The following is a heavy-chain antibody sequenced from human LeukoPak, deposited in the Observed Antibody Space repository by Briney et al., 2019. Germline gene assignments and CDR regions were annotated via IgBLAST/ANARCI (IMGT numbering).Heavy chain of an antibody. CDR3: AREGDSGSVGWFDP. J-gene: IGHJ5*02. CDR2: IYHSERT. D-gene: IGHD6-13*01. CDR1: GYSIGSGYY. V-gene: IGHV4-38-2*02. Sequence: SETLSLTCSVSGYSIGSGYYWGWIRQPPGKGVEWIGSIYHSERTYYNPSLKSRVTISVDTSKNQFSLRLSSVTAADTAVYYCAREGDSGSVGWFDPWGQGTLVTVSS.